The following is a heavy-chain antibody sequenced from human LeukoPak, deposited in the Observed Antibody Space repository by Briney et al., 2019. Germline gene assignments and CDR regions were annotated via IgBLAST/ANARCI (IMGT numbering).Heavy chain of an antibody. J-gene: IGHJ3*01. D-gene: IGHD1-26*01. Sequence: GGSLRLSCAASGFTFSSYWMHWVRQAPGKGLVWVSRINSDGSSTRYADSVKGRFTISRDNSKNTLYLQMNSLRAEDTAVYYCAAYSGSYYRFWGQGTMVTVSS. CDR2: INSDGSST. V-gene: IGHV3-74*01. CDR1: GFTFSSYW. CDR3: AAYSGSYYRF.